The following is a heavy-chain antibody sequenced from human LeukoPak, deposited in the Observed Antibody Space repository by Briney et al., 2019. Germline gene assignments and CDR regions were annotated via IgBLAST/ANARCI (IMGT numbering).Heavy chain of an antibody. V-gene: IGHV3-21*01. CDR1: GFTFSSYS. D-gene: IGHD3-22*01. CDR3: ARDSATIVVARASDI. CDR2: ISSSSSYI. Sequence: KSGGSLRLSCAASGFTFSSYSMNWVRQAPGKGLEWVSSISSSSSYIYYADSVKGRFTISRDNAKNSLYLQMNSLRAEDTAVYYCARDSATIVVARASDIWGQGTMVTVSS. J-gene: IGHJ3*02.